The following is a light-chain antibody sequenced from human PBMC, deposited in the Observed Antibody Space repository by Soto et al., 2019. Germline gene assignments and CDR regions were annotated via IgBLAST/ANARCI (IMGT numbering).Light chain of an antibody. Sequence: EILLTQSPSTLALSPGERATLSCRASQSVSSFLTWYQQKPGQAPRLLIYGASTRATGIPARFSGSGSGTEFTLTISSLQSEDFEVYYCQQYNNWPRTFGQGTKVDIK. V-gene: IGKV3-15*01. J-gene: IGKJ1*01. CDR3: QQYNNWPRT. CDR1: QSVSSF. CDR2: GAS.